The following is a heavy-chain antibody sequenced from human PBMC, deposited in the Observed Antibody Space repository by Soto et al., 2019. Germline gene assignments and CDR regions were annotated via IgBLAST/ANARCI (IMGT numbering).Heavy chain of an antibody. CDR1: GFTFDDYA. V-gene: IGHV3-9*01. Sequence: GGSLRLSCAASGFTFDDYAMHWVRQAPGKGLEWVSGISWNSGSIGYADSVKGRFTISRDNAKNSLYLQMNSLRAEDTALYYCAKDIEAVDGTGVFDDWGQGT. J-gene: IGHJ4*02. CDR2: ISWNSGSI. CDR3: AKDIEAVDGTGVFDD. D-gene: IGHD6-19*01.